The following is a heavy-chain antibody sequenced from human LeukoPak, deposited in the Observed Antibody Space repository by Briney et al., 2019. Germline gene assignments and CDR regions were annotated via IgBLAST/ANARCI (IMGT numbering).Heavy chain of an antibody. D-gene: IGHD3-10*01. CDR3: ARDSYYGSGSYYRYTFDY. CDR2: IYSGGTT. CDR1: GFTVSSNY. V-gene: IGHV3-53*01. J-gene: IGHJ4*02. Sequence: PGGSLRLXCAASGFTVSSNYMRWVRQAPGKGLEWVSVIYSGGTTYYADSVKDRFTISRDNSKNTLYLQMNSLRAEDTAVYYCARDSYYGSGSYYRYTFDYWGQGTLVTVSS.